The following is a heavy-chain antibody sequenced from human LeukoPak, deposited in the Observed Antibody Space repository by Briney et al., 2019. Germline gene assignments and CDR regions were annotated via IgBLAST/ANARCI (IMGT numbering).Heavy chain of an antibody. J-gene: IGHJ4*02. D-gene: IGHD6-13*01. CDR1: GYIFTGYY. V-gene: IGHV1-2*07. CDR3: ARDRPPQLVRPFDY. Sequence: ASVKVSRKASGYIFTGYYMHWVRHAPGQGLEWMGWINPNSGGTNYAHKFQGRVTMTRDTSISTAYMELSRLRSDDTAVYYCARDRPPQLVRPFDYWGQGTLVTVSS. CDR2: INPNSGGT.